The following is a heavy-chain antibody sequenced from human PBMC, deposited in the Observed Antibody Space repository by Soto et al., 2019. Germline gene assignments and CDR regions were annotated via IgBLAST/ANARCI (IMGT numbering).Heavy chain of an antibody. V-gene: IGHV2-26*01. CDR1: GLSLSSGRLG. CDR2: FFSNDDK. CDR3: ALIKDCSRTDCYLASFDP. J-gene: IGHJ5*02. D-gene: IGHD2-2*01. Sequence: QVTLKESGPVLVKPTETLTLTCTVSGLSLSSGRLGVSWIRQPPGKALEWLAHFFSNDDKSYSTSLRSRLTISKDTSRGQVVLTMTNMDPMDSATYYCALIKDCSRTDCYLASFDPWGQGTLVTVSS.